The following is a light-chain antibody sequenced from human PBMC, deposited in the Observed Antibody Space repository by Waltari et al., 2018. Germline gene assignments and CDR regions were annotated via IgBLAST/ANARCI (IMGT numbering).Light chain of an antibody. CDR2: DVR. CDR1: SSDVGGYNY. V-gene: IGLV2-11*01. Sequence: QSALTQPRSVSGSPGQSVTISCTGTSSDVGGYNYVSWYQQHPGKAPKRMIYDVRKRPSGVPDRFSGSRSGSTASLTISGRQAEDEADYYGCSDAGSCPPDVFGTGTKVTVL. J-gene: IGLJ1*01. CDR3: CSDAGSCPPDV.